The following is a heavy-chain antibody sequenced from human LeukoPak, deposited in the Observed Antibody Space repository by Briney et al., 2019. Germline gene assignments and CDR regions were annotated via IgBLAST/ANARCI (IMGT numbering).Heavy chain of an antibody. D-gene: IGHD4-11*01. V-gene: IGHV4-31*03. Sequence: NPSETLSLTCTVSGGSISSGGYYWSWIRQHPGKGLEWFGYIYYSGSTYYNPSLKSRVTISVDTSKNQFSLKLSSVTAADTAVYYCARDQTTSAYYYGMDVWGQGTTVTVSS. CDR1: GGSISSGGYY. CDR2: IYYSGST. CDR3: ARDQTTSAYYYGMDV. J-gene: IGHJ6*02.